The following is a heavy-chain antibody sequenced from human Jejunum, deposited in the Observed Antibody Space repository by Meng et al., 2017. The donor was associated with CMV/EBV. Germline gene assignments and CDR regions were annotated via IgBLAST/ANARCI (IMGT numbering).Heavy chain of an antibody. CDR3: AREGGGTIAPRDLDY. CDR1: GFAFSSYN. Sequence: GFAFSSYNMDWVRQAPGKGLEWVASITTTSRYIYYGDSVKGRFTVSRDNAQNSVYLQMNSLRAEDTAVYYCAREGGGTIAPRDLDYWGQGTLVTVSS. V-gene: IGHV3-21*06. D-gene: IGHD6-6*01. J-gene: IGHJ4*02. CDR2: ITTTSRYI.